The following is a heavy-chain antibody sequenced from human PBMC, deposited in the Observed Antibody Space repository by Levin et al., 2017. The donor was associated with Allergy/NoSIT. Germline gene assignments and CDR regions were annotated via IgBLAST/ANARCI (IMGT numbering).Heavy chain of an antibody. Sequence: GESLKISCKASGYTFTGYYMHWVRQAPGQGLEWMGWINPNSGGTNYAQKFQGRVTMTRDTSISTAYMELSRLRSDDTAVYYCARGPAAALRFQHWGQGTLVTVSS. CDR1: GYTFTGYY. CDR2: INPNSGGT. V-gene: IGHV1-2*02. CDR3: ARGPAAALRFQH. D-gene: IGHD6-25*01. J-gene: IGHJ1*01.